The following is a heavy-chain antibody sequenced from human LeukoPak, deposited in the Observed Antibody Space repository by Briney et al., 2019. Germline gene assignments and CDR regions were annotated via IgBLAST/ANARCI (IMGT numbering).Heavy chain of an antibody. Sequence: GASVKVSCKASGGTFTNHAITWVRQAPGQGLEWMGRIIPILESEDYAQKFQGRVTITADESTSTAYMELSSLRSEDTAVYYCARGPIAAATGGYFDYWGQGTLVTVSS. CDR2: IIPILESE. J-gene: IGHJ4*02. CDR3: ARGPIAAATGGYFDY. D-gene: IGHD6-13*01. CDR1: GGTFTNHA. V-gene: IGHV1-69*11.